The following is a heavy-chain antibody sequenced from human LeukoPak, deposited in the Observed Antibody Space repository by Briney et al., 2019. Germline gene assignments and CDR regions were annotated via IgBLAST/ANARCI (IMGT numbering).Heavy chain of an antibody. CDR2: ISGSGGST. J-gene: IGHJ4*02. V-gene: IGHV3-23*01. CDR1: GFTCSSYA. D-gene: IGHD6-19*01. CDR3: AKGLSSSGWYFDY. Sequence: GGSLRLSCAASGFTCSSYAMSWVRQAPGKGLEWVSAISGSGGSTYYADSVKGRFTISRDNSKNTLYLQMNSLRAEDTAVYYCAKGLSSSGWYFDYWGQGTLVTVSS.